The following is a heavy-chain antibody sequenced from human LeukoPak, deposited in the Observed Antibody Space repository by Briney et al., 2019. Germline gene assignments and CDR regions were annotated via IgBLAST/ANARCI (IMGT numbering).Heavy chain of an antibody. CDR2: IKQDGSEK. J-gene: IGHJ4*02. CDR1: GFTFSSHW. Sequence: GGSLRLCCAASGFTFSSHWMSWVRQAPGKGLQWVANIKQDGSEKYYVDSVKGRFTISRDNAKNSLYLQMNSLRAEDTAVYYCARGDYDFWSGYYMRYDYWGQGTLVTVSS. V-gene: IGHV3-7*01. D-gene: IGHD3-3*01. CDR3: ARGDYDFWSGYYMRYDY.